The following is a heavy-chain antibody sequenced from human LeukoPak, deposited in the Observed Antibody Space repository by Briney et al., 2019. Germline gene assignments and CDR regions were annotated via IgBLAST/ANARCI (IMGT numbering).Heavy chain of an antibody. V-gene: IGHV3-23*01. CDR3: ARAPVWQPYYYGMDV. CDR2: ISGSGGST. J-gene: IGHJ6*02. Sequence: GGSLRLSCAASGFTFSSYAMSWVRQAPGKGLEWVSAISGSGGSTYYADSVKGRFTISRDNSKNTLYLQMNSLRAEDTAVYYCARAPVWQPYYYGMDVWGQGTTVTVSS. D-gene: IGHD2-21*01. CDR1: GFTFSSYA.